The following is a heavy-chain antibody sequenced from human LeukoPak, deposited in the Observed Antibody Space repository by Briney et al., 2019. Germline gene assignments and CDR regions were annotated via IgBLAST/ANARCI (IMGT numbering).Heavy chain of an antibody. Sequence: GGSLRLSCAASGFTFSSYWMSWVRQAPGKGLEWVANIKHDGSEKDYVDSGKGRFTISRDNATNSLSLQMKSLRAEDTAVYYCARDRSYGSNDYYYYYYGMDVWGQGTTVTVSS. CDR1: GFTFSSYW. CDR2: IKHDGSEK. CDR3: ARDRSYGSNDYYYYYYGMDV. V-gene: IGHV3-7*01. J-gene: IGHJ6*02. D-gene: IGHD5-18*01.